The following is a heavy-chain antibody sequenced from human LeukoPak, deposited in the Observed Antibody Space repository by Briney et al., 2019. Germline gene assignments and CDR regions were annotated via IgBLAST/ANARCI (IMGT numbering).Heavy chain of an antibody. D-gene: IGHD3-9*01. J-gene: IGHJ4*02. CDR1: GGSFSGYY. CDR3: ARGQDILTGYSGIY. V-gene: IGHV4-34*01. Sequence: SETLSLTCAVYGGSFSGYYWSWIRQPPGKGLEWIGEINHSGSTNYNPSLKSRVTISVDTSTNQFSLKLSSVTAADTAVYYCARGQDILTGYSGIYWGQGTLVTVSS. CDR2: INHSGST.